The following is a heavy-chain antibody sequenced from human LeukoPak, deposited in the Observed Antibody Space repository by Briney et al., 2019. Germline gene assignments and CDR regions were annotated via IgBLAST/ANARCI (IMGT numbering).Heavy chain of an antibody. J-gene: IGHJ5*02. V-gene: IGHV2-70*11. CDR2: IDWDDDK. CDR3: ARVVAGPNWFDP. Sequence: WLARIDWDDDKYYSTSLKTRLTISKDTSKNQVVLTMTNMDPVDTATYYCARVVAGPNWFDPWGQGTLVTVSS. D-gene: IGHD2-15*01.